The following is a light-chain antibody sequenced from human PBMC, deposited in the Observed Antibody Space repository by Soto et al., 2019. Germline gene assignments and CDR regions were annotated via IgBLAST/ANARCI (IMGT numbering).Light chain of an antibody. Sequence: QSVLTQPASVSGSPGQSITISSTGTSNDVGGYNYVSWYQQHPGKAPQLIIYEVSNRPSGVSHRFSGSKSGDTASLTISGLQAEDGADYYCSSYTAFSTWVFGGGTKLTVL. CDR1: SNDVGGYNY. V-gene: IGLV2-14*01. CDR2: EVS. CDR3: SSYTAFSTWV. J-gene: IGLJ3*02.